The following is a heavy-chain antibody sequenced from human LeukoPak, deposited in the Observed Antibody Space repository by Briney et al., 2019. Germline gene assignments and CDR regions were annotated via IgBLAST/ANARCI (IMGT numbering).Heavy chain of an antibody. J-gene: IGHJ6*03. Sequence: SETQSLTCTVSGGSISSYYWSWIRQPPGKGLEWIGYIYHSGSTYYNPSLKSRVTISVDRSKNQFSLKLSSVTAADTAVYYCAREPRYYMDVWGKGTTVTVSS. V-gene: IGHV4-59*12. CDR2: IYHSGST. CDR1: GGSISSYY. CDR3: AREPRYYMDV.